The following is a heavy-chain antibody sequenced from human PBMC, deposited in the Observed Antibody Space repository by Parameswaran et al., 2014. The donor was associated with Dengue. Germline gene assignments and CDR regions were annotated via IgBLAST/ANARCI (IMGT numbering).Heavy chain of an antibody. CDR2: ISGSGGST. Sequence: RWIRQPPGKGLEWVSAISGSGGSTYYADSVKGRFTISRDNSKNTLYLQMNSLRAEDTAVYYCAKVNGDRKYYYYGMDVWGQGTTVTVSS. V-gene: IGHV3-23*01. CDR3: AKVNGDRKYYYYGMDV. D-gene: IGHD4-17*01. J-gene: IGHJ6*02.